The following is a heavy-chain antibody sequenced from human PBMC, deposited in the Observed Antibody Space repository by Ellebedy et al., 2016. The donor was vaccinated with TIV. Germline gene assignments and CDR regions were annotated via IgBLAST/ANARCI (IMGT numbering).Heavy chain of an antibody. CDR3: ARRGSYGDYAVQINNWFDS. J-gene: IGHJ5*01. CDR1: GFSFRSYW. D-gene: IGHD4-17*01. V-gene: IGHV3-7*01. Sequence: GESLKISCIASGFSFRSYWMAWVRQAPGKGLEWVADIRQEGDVKYYVDSVKGRFTISRDNAKNSLYLQMNSLRLDDTAVYYCARRGSYGDYAVQINNWFDSWGPGTLVTVYS. CDR2: IRQEGDVK.